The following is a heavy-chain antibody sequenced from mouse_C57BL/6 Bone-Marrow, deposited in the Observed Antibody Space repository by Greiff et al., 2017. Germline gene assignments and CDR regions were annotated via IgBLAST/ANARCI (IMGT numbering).Heavy chain of an antibody. J-gene: IGHJ1*03. Sequence: VQLQQPGAELVRPGSSVKLSCKASGYTFTSYWMDWVKQRPGQGLEWIGNIYPSDSETHYNQKFKDKATLTVDKSSSTAYMQLSSLTSEDSAVYSGAREAGYDYDGWYFDVGGTGTTGTVSS. CDR2: IYPSDSET. D-gene: IGHD2-4*01. CDR1: GYTFTSYW. CDR3: AREAGYDYDGWYFDV. V-gene: IGHV1-61*01.